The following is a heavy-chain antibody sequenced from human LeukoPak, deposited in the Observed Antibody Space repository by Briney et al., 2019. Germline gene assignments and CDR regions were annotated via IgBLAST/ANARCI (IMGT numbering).Heavy chain of an antibody. D-gene: IGHD6-13*01. J-gene: IGHJ4*02. CDR2: IYSGGTT. CDR3: ARGGYSSSWYHFDY. CDR1: GFTVSSNY. Sequence: GGSLRLSCAASGFTVSSNYMSWVRQAPGKGLEWVSVIYSGGTTNYADSVKGRFTISRDNSRNTLFLQMNSLRAEDTAVYYCARGGYSSSWYHFDYWGQGTLVTVSS. V-gene: IGHV3-53*01.